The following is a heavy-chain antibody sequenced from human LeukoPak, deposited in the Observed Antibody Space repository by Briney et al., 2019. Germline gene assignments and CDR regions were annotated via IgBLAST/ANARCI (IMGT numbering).Heavy chain of an antibody. CDR2: ISGSGGST. CDR1: EFTFSSSA. Sequence: PGGPLRLSCAASEFTFSSSAMSWVRQAAGKGLEWVSGISGSGGSTYSADSVKGRFTMSRDDTKNTLYLQMNSLRAEDSAVYYCVGSGWLNAFNIWGQGTMVTVSS. CDR3: VGSGWLNAFNI. J-gene: IGHJ3*02. D-gene: IGHD6-19*01. V-gene: IGHV3-23*01.